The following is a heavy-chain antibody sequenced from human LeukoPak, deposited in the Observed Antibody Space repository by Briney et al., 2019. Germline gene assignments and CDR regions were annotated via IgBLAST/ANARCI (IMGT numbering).Heavy chain of an antibody. D-gene: IGHD5-18*01. CDR1: GFTFSSYG. J-gene: IGHJ4*02. CDR2: IWDDGSNK. Sequence: GGSLRLSCAASGFTFSSYGMHWVRQAPGKGLEWVAVIWDDGSNKYYADSVKGRFTISRDNSKNTLYLQMNGLRAEDTAVYFCARGRREQLWLNLDYWGQGTLVTVSS. V-gene: IGHV3-33*01. CDR3: ARGRREQLWLNLDY.